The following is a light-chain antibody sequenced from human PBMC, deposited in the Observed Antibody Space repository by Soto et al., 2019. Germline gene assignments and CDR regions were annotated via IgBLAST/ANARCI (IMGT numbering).Light chain of an antibody. CDR3: MQTLQTWT. J-gene: IGKJ1*01. V-gene: IGKV2-28*01. Sequence: DIVMTQSPLSLPVTPGEPASISCRSSQSLLHSNGYYSLVWYMQKPGQSPQLLIYLGSNRASGVPDRFTGSGSGTDFTLKISRVEAEDVGVYYCMQTLQTWTFGQGTKVEIK. CDR1: QSLLHSNGYYS. CDR2: LGS.